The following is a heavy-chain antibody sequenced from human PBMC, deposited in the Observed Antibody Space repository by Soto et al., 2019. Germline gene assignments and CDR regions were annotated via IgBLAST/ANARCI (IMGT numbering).Heavy chain of an antibody. J-gene: IGHJ6*02. CDR1: GFTFSSYG. Sequence: QVQLVESGGGVVQPGRSLRLSCAASGFTFSSYGMHWVRQAPGTGLEWVAVISYDGSNKYYADSVKGRFTISRDNSTNSLDQKTNGLGAEDTAVYYCTQEQGWELGSGYYGMDDWGQGTTDTVSS. V-gene: IGHV3-30*18. CDR3: TQEQGWELGSGYYGMDD. CDR2: ISYDGSNK. D-gene: IGHD1-26*01.